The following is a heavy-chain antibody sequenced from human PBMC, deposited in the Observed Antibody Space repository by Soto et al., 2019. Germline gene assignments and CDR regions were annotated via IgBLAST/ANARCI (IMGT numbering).Heavy chain of an antibody. V-gene: IGHV4-31*03. CDR3: ARGLGYSSGWYSGMDV. D-gene: IGHD6-19*01. J-gene: IGHJ6*02. Sequence: QVQLQESGPGLVKPSQTLSLTCTVSGGSISSGGYYWSWIRQHPGKGLEWIGYIYYSGSTYYNPSLKSRVTISVDTSKNQFSLKLSSVTAADTAVYYCARGLGYSSGWYSGMDVWGQGTTVTVSS. CDR1: GGSISSGGYY. CDR2: IYYSGST.